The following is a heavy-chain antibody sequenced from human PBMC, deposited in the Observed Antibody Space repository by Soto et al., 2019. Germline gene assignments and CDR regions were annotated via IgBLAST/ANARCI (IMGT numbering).Heavy chain of an antibody. V-gene: IGHV3-74*01. CDR1: GFTFGKYW. Sequence: RGSLILSCAASGFTFGKYWMHWVRQAPGKGLVWVSRINDYATTINYADSVKGRFTISRDNAKKTLYLQMNSLKVEDTAVYYCTRAGMEPFDFWGHGAMVTVSS. CDR3: TRAGMEPFDF. D-gene: IGHD1-1*01. J-gene: IGHJ4*01. CDR2: INDYATTI.